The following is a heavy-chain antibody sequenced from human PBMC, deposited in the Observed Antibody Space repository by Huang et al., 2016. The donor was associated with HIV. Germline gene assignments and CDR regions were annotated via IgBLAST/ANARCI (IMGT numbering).Heavy chain of an antibody. Sequence: QITLKESGPALLRPTQTLTLTCTFSGFSLTTIGAGVGWIRQPPGKPLEWLFLIYWYDDKRFSPSLKTRISVTKDTSKNQVVFTMNNVCPTDTGTYYCAHIGRLGDYYMDVWGNGTAVTVSS. CDR1: GFSLTTIGAG. J-gene: IGHJ6*03. V-gene: IGHV2-5*01. CDR3: AHIGRLGDYYMDV. CDR2: IYWYDDK. D-gene: IGHD3-16*01.